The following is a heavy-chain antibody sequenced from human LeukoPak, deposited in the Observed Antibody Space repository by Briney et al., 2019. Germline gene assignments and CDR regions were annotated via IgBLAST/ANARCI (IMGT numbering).Heavy chain of an antibody. D-gene: IGHD5-18*01. CDR3: ARAGVGYSYGYDEFDY. CDR2: TYYRSKWYN. J-gene: IGHJ4*02. V-gene: IGHV6-1*01. Sequence: SQTLSLTCAISGDSVSSNSAAWNWIRQSPSRGLEWLGRTYYRSKWYNDYAVSVKSRITIDPDTSKNQFSLQLNSVTPEDTAVYYCARAGVGYSYGYDEFDYWGQGTLVTVSS. CDR1: GDSVSSNSAA.